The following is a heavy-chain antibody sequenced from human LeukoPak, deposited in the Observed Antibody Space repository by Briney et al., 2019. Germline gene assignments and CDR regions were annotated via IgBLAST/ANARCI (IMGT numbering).Heavy chain of an antibody. V-gene: IGHV3-53*01. CDR3: AKQWVDC. D-gene: IGHD1-26*01. CDR1: GFTVSSNY. Sequence: PGGSLRLSCAASGFTVSSNYMSWVRQAPGKGVEWVSVIYSGGSTYYSDSVKGRFTISRDNSKNTLYLQMNSLRVEDTALYYCAKQWVDCWGQGTLVTVSS. CDR2: IYSGGST. J-gene: IGHJ4*02.